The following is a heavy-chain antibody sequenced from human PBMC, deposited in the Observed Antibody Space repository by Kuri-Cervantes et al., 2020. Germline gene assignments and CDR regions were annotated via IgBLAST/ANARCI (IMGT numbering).Heavy chain of an antibody. CDR1: GSSISSSSYY. CDR2: IYYSGST. D-gene: IGHD2-15*01. CDR3: AISLYCSGGSFYSVPFDY. V-gene: IGHV4-39*01. Sequence: GSLRLSCTVSGSSISSSSYYWGWIRKPPGKGLEWIGSIYYSGSTYYNPSLKSRVTISVDTSKNQFSLKLSPVTAADTAVYYCAISLYCSGGSFYSVPFDYWGQGTLVTVSS. J-gene: IGHJ4*02.